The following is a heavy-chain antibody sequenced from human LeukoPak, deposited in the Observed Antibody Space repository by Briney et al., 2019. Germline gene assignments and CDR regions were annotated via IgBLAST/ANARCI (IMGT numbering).Heavy chain of an antibody. J-gene: IGHJ3*02. CDR1: GYTFTSYD. V-gene: IGHV1-8*01. Sequence: ASVKVSCKASGYTFTSYDINWVRQATGQGLEWMGWMNPNSGNTGYAQKFQGRVTMTRNTSISTAYMELSSLRSEGTAVYYCARALPSYYDILTGYYNDAFDIWGQGTMVTVSS. D-gene: IGHD3-9*01. CDR2: MNPNSGNT. CDR3: ARALPSYYDILTGYYNDAFDI.